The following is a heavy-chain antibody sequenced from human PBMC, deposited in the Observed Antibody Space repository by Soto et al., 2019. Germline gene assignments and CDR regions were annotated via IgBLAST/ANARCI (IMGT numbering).Heavy chain of an antibody. CDR3: ARDTLAGHYYFDY. CDR2: IYYSGST. D-gene: IGHD6-19*01. V-gene: IGHV4-59*01. CDR1: GGSISSYY. Sequence: SEALSLTCTVSGGSISSYYWSWIRQPPGKGLEWIGYIYYSGSTNYNPSLKSRVTISVDTSKNQFSLKLSSVTAGDTAVYYCARDTLAGHYYFDYWGQGTLVTVSS. J-gene: IGHJ4*02.